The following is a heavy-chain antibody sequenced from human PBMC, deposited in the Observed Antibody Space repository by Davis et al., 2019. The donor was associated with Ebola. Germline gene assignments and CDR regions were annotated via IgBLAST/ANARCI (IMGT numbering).Heavy chain of an antibody. J-gene: IGHJ4*02. CDR1: GYSFTSYW. V-gene: IGHV5-10-1*01. CDR2: IDPSDSYT. D-gene: IGHD3-22*01. CDR3: AKQESLYGSSDY. Sequence: GESLKISCQGSGYSFTSYWISWVRQMPGKGLEWTGRIDPSDSYTNYSPSFQGHVTISVDRSISTAYLQWSSLKASDTAMYYCAKQESLYGSSDYWGQGTLVTVSS.